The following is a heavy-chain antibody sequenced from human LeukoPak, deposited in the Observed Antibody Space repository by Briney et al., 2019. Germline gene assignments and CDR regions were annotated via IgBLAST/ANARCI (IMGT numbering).Heavy chain of an antibody. V-gene: IGHV3-74*01. CDR3: VRGGSSVNFDY. Sequence: GGSLRLTCAASGFTFSNYWMHWVRQTPGKGLVWVSRINSDGGNTNYADSVKGRFTVSRDNAKNTLYLQINSLRVEDTALYYCVRGGSSVNFDYWGQGTLVAVSS. CDR1: GFTFSNYW. J-gene: IGHJ4*02. D-gene: IGHD3-10*01. CDR2: INSDGGNT.